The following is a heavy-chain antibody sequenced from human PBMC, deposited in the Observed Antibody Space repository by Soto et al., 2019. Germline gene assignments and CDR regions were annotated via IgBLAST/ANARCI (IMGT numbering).Heavy chain of an antibody. D-gene: IGHD5-12*01. Sequence: QVQLVESGGGVVQPGRSLRLSCAASGFTFSSYGMHWVRQAPGKGLEWVAVIWYDGSNKYYADSVKGRFTISRDNSKNTLYLQMNSLRAEDTAVYYCARGRGEWLRPGHLDYWGQGTLVTVSS. CDR1: GFTFSSYG. CDR3: ARGRGEWLRPGHLDY. J-gene: IGHJ4*02. CDR2: IWYDGSNK. V-gene: IGHV3-33*01.